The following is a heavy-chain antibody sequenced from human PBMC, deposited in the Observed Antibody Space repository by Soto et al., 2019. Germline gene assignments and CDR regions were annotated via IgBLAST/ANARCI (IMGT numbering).Heavy chain of an antibody. V-gene: IGHV3-74*01. D-gene: IGHD4-17*01. CDR2: IELDGRGT. Sequence: EMQLVESGGGLVQPGGSLRLSCAASGFTLSGHWIHWVRQAPGKGLEWVSRIELDGRGTSYADSVKGRFTTSTDHAKNTVYLQMNSLRAEDTAVYYCATVFAFWGQGTLVTVSS. J-gene: IGHJ4*02. CDR3: ATVFAF. CDR1: GFTLSGHW.